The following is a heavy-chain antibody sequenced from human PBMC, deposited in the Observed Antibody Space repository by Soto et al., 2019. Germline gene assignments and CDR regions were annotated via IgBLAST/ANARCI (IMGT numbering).Heavy chain of an antibody. Sequence: SETLSLTCAVYGGSFSGYYWSWIRQPPGKGLEWIGEINHSGSTNYNPSLKSRVTISVDTSKNQFSLKLSSVTAADTAVYYCARHEEGYSYGFLDYWGQGTLVTVSS. D-gene: IGHD5-18*01. CDR3: ARHEEGYSYGFLDY. CDR2: INHSGST. J-gene: IGHJ4*02. CDR1: GGSFSGYY. V-gene: IGHV4-34*01.